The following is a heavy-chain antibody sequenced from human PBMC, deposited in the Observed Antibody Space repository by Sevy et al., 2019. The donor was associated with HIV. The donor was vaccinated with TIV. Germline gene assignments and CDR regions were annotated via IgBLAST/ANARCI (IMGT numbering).Heavy chain of an antibody. CDR1: GFTFSDHY. Sequence: GGSLRLSCAASGFTFSDHYMDWVRQAPGKGLEWVGRTRNKANSYTTEYAASVKGRFTILRDDSKNSLYLQMNSLKTEDTAVYYCARSSVVRGVAFDFWGQGTMVTVSS. D-gene: IGHD2-15*01. CDR3: ARSSVVRGVAFDF. V-gene: IGHV3-72*01. J-gene: IGHJ3*01. CDR2: TRNKANSYTT.